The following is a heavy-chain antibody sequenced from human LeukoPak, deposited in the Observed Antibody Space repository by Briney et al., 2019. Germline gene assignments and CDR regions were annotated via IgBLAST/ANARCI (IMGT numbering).Heavy chain of an antibody. CDR1: GFTFSTYW. J-gene: IGHJ3*02. D-gene: IGHD1-26*01. V-gene: IGHV3-7*01. CDR3: ARQNGWELLAFDI. Sequence: GGSLRLSCAASGFTFSTYWMSWVRQAPGKGLEWVANIKQDGSEKYYVDSVKGRFTISRDNAKSSLYLQMNSLRAEDTAVYYCARQNGWELLAFDIWGQGTMVTVSS. CDR2: IKQDGSEK.